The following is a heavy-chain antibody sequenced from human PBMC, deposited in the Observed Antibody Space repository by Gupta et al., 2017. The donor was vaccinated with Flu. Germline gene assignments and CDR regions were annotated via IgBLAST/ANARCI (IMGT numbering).Heavy chain of an antibody. CDR2: IYTSGST. Sequence: QVQLQESGPGLVKPSQTLSLTCTVSGGSISSGSYYWRWIRQHAGKGLEWIGRIYTSGSTNYNPSLKSRVTISVDTSKNQFSLKLSSVTAADTAVYYCAREIAARDWFDPWGQGTLVTVSS. J-gene: IGHJ5*02. CDR1: GGSISSGSYY. V-gene: IGHV4-61*02. D-gene: IGHD6-6*01. CDR3: AREIAARDWFDP.